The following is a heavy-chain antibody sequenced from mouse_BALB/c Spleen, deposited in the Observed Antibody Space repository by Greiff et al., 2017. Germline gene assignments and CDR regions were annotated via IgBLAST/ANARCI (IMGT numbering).Heavy chain of an antibody. Sequence: EVQRVESGGGLVKPGGSLKLSCAASGSPFSDYYMSWVRQTPGKGLEWVATISDGGIYTYYPDSVKGRITISRDNAKNNPYLQMSSLTSEDTAMYYCAGGKEDYWGQGTSVTVSA. CDR1: GSPFSDYY. V-gene: IGHV5-4*02. CDR3: AGGKEDY. J-gene: IGHJ4*01. CDR2: ISDGGIYT.